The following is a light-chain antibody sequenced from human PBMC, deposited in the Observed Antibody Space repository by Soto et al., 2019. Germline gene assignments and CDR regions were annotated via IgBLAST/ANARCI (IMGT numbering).Light chain of an antibody. CDR3: QQTYSMPVT. CDR1: QSIASF. Sequence: DVQITQSPSSLSASVGDRVTITCRASQSIASFLNWYQQRPGTAPKLLIYATSHLESGVPSRFSGRGSATDFTLSIISLQPEDFATYFCQQTYSMPVTFGQGTKLE. CDR2: ATS. V-gene: IGKV1-39*01. J-gene: IGKJ2*01.